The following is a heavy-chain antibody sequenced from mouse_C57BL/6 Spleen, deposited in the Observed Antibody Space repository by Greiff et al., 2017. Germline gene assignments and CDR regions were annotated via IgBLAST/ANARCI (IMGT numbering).Heavy chain of an antibody. Sequence: DVKLQESGGGLVKPGGSLKLSCAASGFTFSSYAMSWVRQTPEKRLEWVATISDGGSYTYYPDNVKGRFTISRDNAKNNLYLQMSHLKSEDTAMYYCARDPLDYWGQGTSVTASS. V-gene: IGHV5-4*01. CDR3: ARDPLDY. CDR1: GFTFSSYA. CDR2: ISDGGSYT. J-gene: IGHJ4*01. D-gene: IGHD6-1*01.